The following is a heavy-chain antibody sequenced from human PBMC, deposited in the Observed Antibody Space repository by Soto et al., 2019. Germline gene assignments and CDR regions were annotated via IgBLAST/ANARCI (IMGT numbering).Heavy chain of an antibody. CDR1: GFTFSEYS. CDR2: IAHSGTYV. J-gene: IGHJ4*02. V-gene: IGHV3-21*01. Sequence: GGSLRLSCTASGFTFSEYSMSWVRQAPGKGLEWVSSIAHSGTYVYYADSVKGRFTISRDSASNSLFLQMTSLRAEDTAVYHCARARGNDWYSDYWGQGTLVTVSS. CDR3: ARARGNDWYSDY. D-gene: IGHD5-12*01.